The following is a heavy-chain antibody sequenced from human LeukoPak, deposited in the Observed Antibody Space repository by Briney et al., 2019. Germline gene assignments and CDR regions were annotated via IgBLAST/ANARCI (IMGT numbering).Heavy chain of an antibody. D-gene: IGHD3-22*01. V-gene: IGHV3-30*03. CDR3: ARGYNYYDSSGYQLLVGYYFDY. Sequence: GGSLRLSCAASGFTFSSYGMHWVRQAPGKGLEWVAVLSYDGSNKYYADSVKGRFTISRDNSKNTLYLQMNSLRAEDTAVYYCARGYNYYDSSGYQLLVGYYFDYWGQGTLVTVSS. J-gene: IGHJ4*02. CDR1: GFTFSSYG. CDR2: LSYDGSNK.